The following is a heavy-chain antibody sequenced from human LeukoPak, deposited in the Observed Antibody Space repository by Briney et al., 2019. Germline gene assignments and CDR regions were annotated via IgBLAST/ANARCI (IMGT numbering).Heavy chain of an antibody. CDR1: GFTFSSYG. CDR2: IRYDGSNK. CDR3: AKDLTRSSPFDY. V-gene: IGHV3-30*02. D-gene: IGHD6-13*01. Sequence: GGSLRLSCAVSGFTFSSYGMHWVRQAPGKGLEWVAFIRYDGSNKYYADSVKGRFTISRDNSKNTLYLQMNSLRAEDTAVYYCAKDLTRSSPFDYWGQGTLVTVSS. J-gene: IGHJ4*02.